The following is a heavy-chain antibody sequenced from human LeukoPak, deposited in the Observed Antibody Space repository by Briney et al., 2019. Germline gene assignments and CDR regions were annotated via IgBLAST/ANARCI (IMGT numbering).Heavy chain of an antibody. D-gene: IGHD2/OR15-2a*01. CDR3: ASGMSMGVFDY. J-gene: IGHJ4*02. Sequence: ASVKVSCKASGGTFSSYAISWVRQAPGQGLEWMGGIIPIFGTANYAQKFQGRVTITADESTSTAYMELSSLRSEDTAVYYCASGMSMGVFDYWGQGTLVTVSS. CDR2: IIPIFGTA. V-gene: IGHV1-69*01. CDR1: GGTFSSYA.